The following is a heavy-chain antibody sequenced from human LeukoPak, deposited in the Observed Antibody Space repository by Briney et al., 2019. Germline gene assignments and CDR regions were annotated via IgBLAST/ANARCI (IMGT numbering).Heavy chain of an antibody. CDR3: ARGDSSGYSLVY. Sequence: SETLSLTCAVSGGSISSGGYSWSWIRQPPGKGLEWIGYIYHSGSTYYNPSLKSRVTISVDRSKNQFSLKLSSVTAADTAVYYCARGDSSGYSLVYWGQGTLVTVSS. J-gene: IGHJ4*02. V-gene: IGHV4-30-2*01. CDR2: IYHSGST. CDR1: GGSISSGGYS. D-gene: IGHD3-22*01.